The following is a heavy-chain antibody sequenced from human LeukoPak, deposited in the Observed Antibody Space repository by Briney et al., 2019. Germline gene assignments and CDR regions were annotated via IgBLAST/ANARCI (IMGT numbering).Heavy chain of an antibody. V-gene: IGHV3-9*01. Sequence: GGSLRLSCAASGFTFDDYAMHWVRQAPGKGLEWVSGISWNSGSTGYADSVKGRFTISRDNAKTSLYLQINSLRAEDTALYYCAKVLGNYYYGMDVWGQGTTVTVSS. D-gene: IGHD2-15*01. J-gene: IGHJ6*01. CDR1: GFTFDDYA. CDR3: AKVLGNYYYGMDV. CDR2: ISWNSGST.